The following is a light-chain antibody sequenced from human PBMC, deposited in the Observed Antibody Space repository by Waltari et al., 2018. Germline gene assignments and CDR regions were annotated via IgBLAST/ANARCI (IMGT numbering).Light chain of an antibody. CDR2: LVS. CDR3: MQALRSPHT. V-gene: IGKV2-28*01. Sequence: DIVMTQSPLSLPVPPGEPASISCRSSQTPVESNGYTYLDWYLQKPGQSLQLLIYLVSNRASGVPDRFSGSGSGTDFTLKISRVEAGDVGVYYCMQALRSPHTFGQGTKLEIK. CDR1: QTPVESNGYTY. J-gene: IGKJ2*01.